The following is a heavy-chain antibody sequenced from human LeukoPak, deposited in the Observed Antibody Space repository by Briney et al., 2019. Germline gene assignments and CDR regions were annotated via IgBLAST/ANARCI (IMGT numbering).Heavy chain of an antibody. CDR2: ISSSSSYI. V-gene: IGHV3-21*01. J-gene: IGHJ4*02. CDR1: GFTFSSYS. CDR3: ARGGGIDY. Sequence: GGSLRLSCAASGFTFSSYSMNWVRRAPGKGLEWVSSISSSKGLEWVSSISSSSSYIYYADSVKGRFTISSDNAKNSLYLQMNSLRAEDTAVYYCARGGGIDYWGQGTLVTVSS.